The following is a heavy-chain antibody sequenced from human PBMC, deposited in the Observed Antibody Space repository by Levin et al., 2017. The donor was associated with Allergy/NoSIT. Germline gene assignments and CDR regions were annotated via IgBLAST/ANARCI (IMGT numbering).Heavy chain of an antibody. D-gene: IGHD4-17*01. V-gene: IGHV4-34*12. Sequence: GSLRLSCAVYGASFTGHFWSWIRQPPGKGLEWIGEIIHSDDTNFIPSHYNPSLKSRVTISLDTPKNQFSLKLSSVTAADTAVYYCARRLRGGPFDYWGQGTLVTVSS. J-gene: IGHJ4*02. CDR3: ARRLRGGPFDY. CDR1: GASFTGHF. CDR2: IIHSDDT.